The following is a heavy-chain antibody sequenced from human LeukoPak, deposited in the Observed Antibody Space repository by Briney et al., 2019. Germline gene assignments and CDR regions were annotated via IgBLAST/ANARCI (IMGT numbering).Heavy chain of an antibody. J-gene: IGHJ4*02. CDR1: GFTFSSYA. D-gene: IGHD6-13*01. CDR2: IGSDGNKK. Sequence: GGSLRLSCAASGFTFSSYAMHWVRQAPGRGLEWVALIGSDGNKKYYADSVKGRFSISRDNSNNTLYLQMNSLGVEDTAGYYCERGRYSSSWKDYWGQGTLVTVSS. CDR3: ERGRYSSSWKDY. V-gene: IGHV3-33*01.